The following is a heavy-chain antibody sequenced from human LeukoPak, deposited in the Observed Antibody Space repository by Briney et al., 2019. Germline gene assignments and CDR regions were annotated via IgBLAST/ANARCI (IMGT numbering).Heavy chain of an antibody. Sequence: GGSLRLSCAASGFTFSSHSMSWVRQAPGKGLDWVAHINQDGSVKYYVDSVKGRFTVSRDNAKNSLYLQMNGLRAEDTAVYYCARWRWPQSEFDHWGQGTLVTVSS. CDR3: ARWRWPQSEFDH. V-gene: IGHV3-7*01. CDR1: GFTFSSHS. CDR2: INQDGSVK. D-gene: IGHD5-24*01. J-gene: IGHJ4*02.